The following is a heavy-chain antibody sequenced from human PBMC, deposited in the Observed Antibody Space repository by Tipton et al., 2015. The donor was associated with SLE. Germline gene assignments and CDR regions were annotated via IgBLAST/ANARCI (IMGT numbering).Heavy chain of an antibody. CDR3: ARGDRGNYFDY. CDR2: IYHSGST. Sequence: TLSLTCAVSGYSISSGYYWGWIRQPPGKGLEWLGSIYHSGSTYYNPSLKSRVTISVDTSKNQFSLKLSSVTAADTAVYYCARGDRGNYFDYWGQGTLVTVSS. D-gene: IGHD2-15*01. J-gene: IGHJ4*02. CDR1: GYSISSGYY. V-gene: IGHV4-38-2*01.